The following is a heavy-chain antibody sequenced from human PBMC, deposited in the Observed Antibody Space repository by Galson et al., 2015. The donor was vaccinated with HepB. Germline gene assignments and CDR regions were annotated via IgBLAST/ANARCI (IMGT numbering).Heavy chain of an antibody. Sequence: SLRLSCAASGFIVSNNYMTWVRQAPGKGPEWVSVIYITATGGGTYYADSVRGRFTISRDNSKNMLYLQMNSLRAEDTAVYYCARGAAYSSGWAAYYFDYWGQGTLVTVSS. D-gene: IGHD6-19*01. V-gene: IGHV3-53*01. CDR3: ARGAAYSSGWAAYYFDY. CDR2: IYITATGGGT. J-gene: IGHJ4*02. CDR1: GFIVSNNY.